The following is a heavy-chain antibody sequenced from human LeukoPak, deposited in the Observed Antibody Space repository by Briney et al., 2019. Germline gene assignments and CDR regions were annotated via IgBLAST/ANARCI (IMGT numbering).Heavy chain of an antibody. V-gene: IGHV1-2*02. CDR1: GYTFTGYC. Sequence: ASVTVSCKASGYTFTGYCMHWVRQAPGQGLEWMGWINPNSGGTNYAQKFQGRVTMTRDTSISTAYMELSRLRSDDTAVYYCARASDTTFWSGYSFDYWGQGTLVTVSS. CDR2: INPNSGGT. J-gene: IGHJ4*02. CDR3: ARASDTTFWSGYSFDY. D-gene: IGHD3-3*01.